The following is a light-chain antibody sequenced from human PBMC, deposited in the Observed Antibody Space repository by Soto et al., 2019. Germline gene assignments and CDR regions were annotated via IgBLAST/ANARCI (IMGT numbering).Light chain of an antibody. CDR1: QSVSSVR. CDR2: AAS. CDR3: QQYGSSPLYT. J-gene: IGKJ2*01. V-gene: IGKV3-20*01. Sequence: EIVLTQSPGTLSLSPGERATLSCRASQSVSSVRLAWYQQKPGQAPRLLIYAASTRATGIPGRFSGSRSWTGFTLTISRLEPEDFVVYYCQQYGSSPLYTFGQGTELEIK.